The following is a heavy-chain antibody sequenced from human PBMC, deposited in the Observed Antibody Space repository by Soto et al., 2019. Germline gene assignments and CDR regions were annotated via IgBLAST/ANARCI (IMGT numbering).Heavy chain of an antibody. CDR2: VAYDGHTK. D-gene: IGHD3-22*01. V-gene: IGHV3-30*18. J-gene: IGHJ4*02. Sequence: QVQLVESGGGVVQPGRSLRLSCAASGFTFSTYGMHWIRQAPGKGLEWVAVVAYDGHTKFYADSERGRFNVSRDKSKSTGYLQLVILKAEDTAVYDFGKEYDDSRYYSNSEYWGQGTLVTVSS. CDR1: GFTFSTYG. CDR3: GKEYDDSRYYSNSEY.